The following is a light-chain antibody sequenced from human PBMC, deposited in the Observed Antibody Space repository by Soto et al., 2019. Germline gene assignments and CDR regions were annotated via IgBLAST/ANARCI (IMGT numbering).Light chain of an antibody. CDR3: QQYGGSPQVA. CDR1: QGSNSRY. Sequence: DIVLTQSPGTLSLSPGERATLSCRSSQGSNSRYLACYQQKPGQAPRLLLYGASTRATGIPDRFSGSGSGTDFTLTISGLEPEDFAVYYCQQYGGSPQVAFGGGTKVEIK. J-gene: IGKJ4*01. CDR2: GAS. V-gene: IGKV3-20*01.